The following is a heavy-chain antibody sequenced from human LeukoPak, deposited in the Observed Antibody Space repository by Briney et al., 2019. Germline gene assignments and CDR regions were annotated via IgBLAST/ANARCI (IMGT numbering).Heavy chain of an antibody. CDR2: INTKTGTP. V-gene: IGHV7-4-1*02. CDR3: ARRSPSADAFDI. CDR1: GYTFTGYY. J-gene: IGHJ3*02. Sequence: ASVKVSCKASGYTFTGYYMHWVRQAPGQGLEWMGWINTKTGTPTYAQGFTGRFVFSLDISVTTAHLQISNLKAEDTALYYCARRSPSADAFDIWGQGTMVTVSS.